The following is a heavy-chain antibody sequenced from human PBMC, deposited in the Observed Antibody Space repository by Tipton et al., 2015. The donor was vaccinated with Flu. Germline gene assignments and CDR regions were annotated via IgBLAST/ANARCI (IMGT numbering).Heavy chain of an antibody. CDR3: ARDTYFGY. CDR1: GGSISSSSYY. CDR2: IYHSGST. V-gene: IGHV4-39*07. J-gene: IGHJ4*02. Sequence: TLSLTCTVSGGSISSSSYYWGWIRQPPGKGLEWIGSIYHSGSTYYNPSLKSRVTMSVDTSKNQFSLKLSSVTAADTAVYYCARDTYFGYWGQGTLVTVSS.